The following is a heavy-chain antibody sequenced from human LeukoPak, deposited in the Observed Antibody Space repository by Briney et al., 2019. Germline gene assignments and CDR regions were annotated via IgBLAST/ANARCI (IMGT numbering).Heavy chain of an antibody. Sequence: SETLSLTCAVYGGSFSGYYWGWIRQPPGKGLEWIGSIYYSGSTYHNPSLKSRVTISVDTSKNQFSLKLSSVTAADTAVYYCARLKYYYDSSGYYWFDPWGQGTLVTVSS. D-gene: IGHD3-22*01. V-gene: IGHV4-39*01. CDR2: IYYSGST. CDR3: ARLKYYYDSSGYYWFDP. J-gene: IGHJ5*02. CDR1: GGSFSGYY.